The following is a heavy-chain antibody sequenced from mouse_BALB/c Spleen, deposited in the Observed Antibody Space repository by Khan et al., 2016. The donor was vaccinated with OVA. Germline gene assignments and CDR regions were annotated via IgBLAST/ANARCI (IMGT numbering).Heavy chain of an antibody. CDR1: GFSLSNYG. D-gene: IGHD1-3*01. Sequence: QVQLQQPGPGLVAPSQTLSITCTVSGFSLSNYGVHWVRQPPGKGLEWLGVICAGGSTNNNSALMSSLSISKDDSTSQVFLKMHSMQTDDAAMYYCARAFYNGAWFAYWGQGTLVTVSA. J-gene: IGHJ3*01. CDR2: ICAGGST. V-gene: IGHV2-9*02. CDR3: ARAFYNGAWFAY.